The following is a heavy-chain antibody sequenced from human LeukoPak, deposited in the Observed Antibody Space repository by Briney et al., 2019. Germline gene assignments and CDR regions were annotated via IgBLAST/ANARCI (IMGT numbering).Heavy chain of an antibody. CDR3: AMGGSSAFDY. D-gene: IGHD3-16*01. CDR2: INPNSGNT. V-gene: IGHV1-8*02. CDR1: GYTFTGYY. J-gene: IGHJ4*02. Sequence: ASVKVSCKVSGYTFTGYYMHWVRQAPGHGLEWMGWINPNSGNTGYAQKFQGRVTMTRNTSISTAYMELSSLRSEDTAVYYCAMGGSSAFDYWGQGTLVTVSS.